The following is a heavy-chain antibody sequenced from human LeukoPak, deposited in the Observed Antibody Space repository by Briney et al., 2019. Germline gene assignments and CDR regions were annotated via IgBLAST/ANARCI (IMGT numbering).Heavy chain of an antibody. CDR1: GFTFSSYS. V-gene: IGHV3-21*01. CDR2: ISSSSTHI. Sequence: GGSLRLSCAASGFTFSSYSMNWVRQAPGKGLEWVSSISSSSTHIYYADSVKGRFTISRDNAKDSLYLQMNSLRAEDTAVYYCARDRGLWFGELLSPFDPWGQGTLVTVSS. D-gene: IGHD3-10*01. J-gene: IGHJ5*02. CDR3: ARDRGLWFGELLSPFDP.